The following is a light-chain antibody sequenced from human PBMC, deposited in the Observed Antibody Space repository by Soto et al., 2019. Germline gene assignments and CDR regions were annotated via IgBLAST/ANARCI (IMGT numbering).Light chain of an antibody. CDR1: SSDVGGYNY. Sequence: QSALTQPASVSGSPGQSITISCTGTSSDVGGYNYVSWYQQLPDKAPKLIISDVSKRPSGVSDRFSGSKSGNTASLTISGLQAEDEADYFCSSYASSGTLVFGGGTKLTVL. CDR3: SSYASSGTLV. V-gene: IGLV2-14*01. CDR2: DVS. J-gene: IGLJ3*02.